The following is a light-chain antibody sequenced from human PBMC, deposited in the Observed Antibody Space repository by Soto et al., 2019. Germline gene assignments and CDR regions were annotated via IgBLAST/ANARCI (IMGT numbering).Light chain of an antibody. J-gene: IGLJ2*01. CDR1: SGDVGGYNF. V-gene: IGLV2-11*01. Sequence: QSVLTQPRSVSGSPGQSVTISCTGTSGDVGGYNFVSWYQQHPGKAPTLMIFDVSQRPSGVPDRFSGSKSGNTASLTISGLQADDEADYYCSSYAGSNIPVVFGGGTKLTVL. CDR2: DVS. CDR3: SSYAGSNIPVV.